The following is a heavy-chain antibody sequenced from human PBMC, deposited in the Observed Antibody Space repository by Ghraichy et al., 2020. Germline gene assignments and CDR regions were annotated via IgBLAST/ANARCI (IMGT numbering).Heavy chain of an antibody. J-gene: IGHJ6*02. V-gene: IGHV1-46*01. CDR2: INPSGGST. Sequence: ASVKVSCKASGYTFTSYYMHWVRQAPGQGLEWMGIINPSGGSTSYAQKFQGRVTMTRDTSTSTVYMELSSLRSEDTAVYYCARDQLEDYSNYYSYYYYGMDVWGQGTTVTVSS. CDR1: GYTFTSYY. D-gene: IGHD4-11*01. CDR3: ARDQLEDYSNYYSYYYYGMDV.